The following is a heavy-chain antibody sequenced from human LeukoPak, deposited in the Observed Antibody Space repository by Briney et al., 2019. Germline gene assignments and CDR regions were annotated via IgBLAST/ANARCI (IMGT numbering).Heavy chain of an antibody. V-gene: IGHV3-21*01. Sequence: GGSLRLSCAASGFTFSSYSMNWVRQAPGKGLEWVSSISSSSSYIYYADSVKGRFTISRDNAKNSLYLQMNSLRAEDTAVYYCARRNWGSYDAFDIWGQGTMVTVSS. CDR2: ISSSSSYI. D-gene: IGHD7-27*01. J-gene: IGHJ3*02. CDR1: GFTFSSYS. CDR3: ARRNWGSYDAFDI.